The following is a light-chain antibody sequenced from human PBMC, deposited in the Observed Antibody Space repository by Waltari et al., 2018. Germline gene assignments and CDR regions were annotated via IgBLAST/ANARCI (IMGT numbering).Light chain of an antibody. CDR3: SSYSGGITHV. CDR1: SSDVGGYDY. CDR2: DVT. V-gene: IGLV2-14*03. J-gene: IGLJ1*01. Sequence: QSALTQPASVSGSLGQSITISCTGTSSDVGGYDYVSWYQQYTAKAPRLLISDVTRRPSGVSHRFSGSKSGNTASLTISGLQPEDEAAYYCSSYSGGITHVFGTGTQLTVL.